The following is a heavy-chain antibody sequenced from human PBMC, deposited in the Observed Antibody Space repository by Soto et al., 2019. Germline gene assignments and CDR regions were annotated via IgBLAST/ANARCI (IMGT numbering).Heavy chain of an antibody. CDR1: GDSINRNSFY. CDR2: VYYSGST. D-gene: IGHD6-13*01. CDR3: ARQISSNWY. Sequence: SETLSLTCPVSGDSINRNSFYRGWIRQPPGKGLEWIGCVYYSGSTYYNPSVRSRVTISVDTSKNQFSLDLRSVSAADTAVYYCARQISSNWYWGQGTLVTVSS. J-gene: IGHJ4*02. V-gene: IGHV4-39*01.